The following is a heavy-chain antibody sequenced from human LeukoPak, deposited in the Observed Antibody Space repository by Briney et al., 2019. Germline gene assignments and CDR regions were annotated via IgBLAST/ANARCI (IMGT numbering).Heavy chain of an antibody. CDR1: GFTFSSYW. D-gene: IGHD2-8*01. CDR2: ISGSGGNT. J-gene: IGHJ5*02. Sequence: GGSLRLSCAASGFTFSSYWMSWVRQAPGKGLEWVSLISGSGGNTYYADSVKGRSTISRDNSKNTLYLQMNSLRAEDTAVYYCAKIRDCTNGVCPEWFDPWGQGTLVAVSS. CDR3: AKIRDCTNGVCPEWFDP. V-gene: IGHV3-23*01.